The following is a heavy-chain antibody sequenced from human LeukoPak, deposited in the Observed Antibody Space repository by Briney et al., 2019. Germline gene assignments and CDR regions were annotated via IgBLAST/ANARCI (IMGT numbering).Heavy chain of an antibody. Sequence: GGSLRLSCAASGFTVSSNYMTWVRQAPGKGPEWVSAISGSGGSTYYADSVKGRFTISRDNSKNTLYLQMNSLRAEDTAVYYCAKEGLRGYSYGFDYWGQGTLVTVSS. CDR1: GFTVSSNY. J-gene: IGHJ4*02. V-gene: IGHV3-23*01. D-gene: IGHD5-18*01. CDR3: AKEGLRGYSYGFDY. CDR2: ISGSGGST.